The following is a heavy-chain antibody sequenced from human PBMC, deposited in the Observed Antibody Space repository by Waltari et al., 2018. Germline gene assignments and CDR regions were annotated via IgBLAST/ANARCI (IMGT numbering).Heavy chain of an antibody. V-gene: IGHV4-59*10. CDR1: NGSSSGYY. D-gene: IGHD2-8*01. CDR2: IYMSGST. CDR3: ASNRLIAPGVFDS. Sequence: QVHLRQWGAGLLKPSDTLSLTFAVYNGSSSGYYWTWIRHPPGKGLEWLGRIYMSGSTNYNPSLRGRVTLSEDTSKNQFSLRLTSVTAADTAVYYCASNRLIAPGVFDSWGQGTLVTVSS. J-gene: IGHJ4*02.